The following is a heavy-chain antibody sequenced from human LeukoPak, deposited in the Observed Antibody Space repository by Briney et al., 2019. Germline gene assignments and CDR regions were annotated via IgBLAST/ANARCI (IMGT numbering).Heavy chain of an antibody. J-gene: IGHJ3*02. CDR2: IHGSGTT. CDR3: ARGIGTSYDSSRDALDI. Sequence: SETLSLTCSVSGGSISDRYCTWVRQPAGKGLGLEWIGRIHGSGTTNYNPSLKSRVTMSVDTSKNHCSLRLSSVTAADTAVYYCARGIGTSYDSSRDALDIWGQGTMVTVSS. V-gene: IGHV4-4*07. D-gene: IGHD3-22*01. CDR1: GGSISDRY.